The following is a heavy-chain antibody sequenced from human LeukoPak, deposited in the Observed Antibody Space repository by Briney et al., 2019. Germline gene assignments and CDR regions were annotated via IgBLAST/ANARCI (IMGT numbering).Heavy chain of an antibody. D-gene: IGHD3-22*01. V-gene: IGHV4-61*02. Sequence: MPSETLSLTCTVSGGSISSGSYYRSWIRQPAGKGLEWIGRIYTSGSTNYNPSLKSRVTISLDTSENHFSLKLSSVTAADTAVYYCARVTTGGYYNYWGQGTLVTVSS. CDR3: ARVTTGGYYNY. J-gene: IGHJ4*02. CDR1: GGSISSGSYY. CDR2: IYTSGST.